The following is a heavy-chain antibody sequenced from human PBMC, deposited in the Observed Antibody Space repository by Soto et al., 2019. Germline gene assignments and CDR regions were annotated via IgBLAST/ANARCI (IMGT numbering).Heavy chain of an antibody. Sequence: PGGSLRLSCAASGFTFSTYTMNWVRLAPGKGLEWVSYITSTSSATFYADSVKGRFTISRDNAKNSLYLQMNSLRDEDTAVYYCARETLGYCSGGRCYPFDYWGQGTQVTVSS. CDR1: GFTFSTYT. V-gene: IGHV3-48*02. D-gene: IGHD2-15*01. J-gene: IGHJ4*02. CDR2: ITSTSSAT. CDR3: ARETLGYCSGGRCYPFDY.